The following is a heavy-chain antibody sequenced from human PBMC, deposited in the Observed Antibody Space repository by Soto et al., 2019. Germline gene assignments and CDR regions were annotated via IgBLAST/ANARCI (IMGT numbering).Heavy chain of an antibody. CDR1: AGSISSYY. J-gene: IGHJ4*02. CDR2: IYYSGST. D-gene: IGHD6-25*01. Sequence: SETLSLTCTVSAGSISSYYWSWIRQPPGKGLEWIGYIYYSGSTNYNPSLKSRVTISVDTSKNQFSLKLSSVTAADTAVYYCARSPTKRPTFDYWGQGTLVTVSS. V-gene: IGHV4-59*01. CDR3: ARSPTKRPTFDY.